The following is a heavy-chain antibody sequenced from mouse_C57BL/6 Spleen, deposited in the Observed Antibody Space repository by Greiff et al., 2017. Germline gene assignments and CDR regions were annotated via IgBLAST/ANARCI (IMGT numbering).Heavy chain of an antibody. Sequence: VQLQQPGAELVQPGASVKLSCKASGYTFTSYWMHWVQQRPGQGLEWIGMIHPNSGSTNYNEKFKSNATLTVDKSSSTAYMQLSSLTSEDSAVYYCAREGDGYDRVFAYWGQGTLVTVSA. V-gene: IGHV1-64*01. CDR1: GYTFTSYW. CDR2: IHPNSGST. CDR3: AREGDGYDRVFAY. D-gene: IGHD2-2*01. J-gene: IGHJ3*01.